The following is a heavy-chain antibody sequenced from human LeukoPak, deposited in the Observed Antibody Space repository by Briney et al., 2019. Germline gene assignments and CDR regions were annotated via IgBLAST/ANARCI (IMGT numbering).Heavy chain of an antibody. D-gene: IGHD4-17*01. CDR2: IYTSGST. Sequence: PSQTLSLTCTVSGVSISSGSYYWSWLRQPAGKGLEWIGHIYTSGSTNYNPSLKSRVTISVDTSQNQFSLKLSSVTAADTAVYYCASLKRYGDYPYYYYYMDVWGKGTTVTVSS. V-gene: IGHV4-61*09. CDR1: GVSISSGSYY. CDR3: ASLKRYGDYPYYYYYMDV. J-gene: IGHJ6*03.